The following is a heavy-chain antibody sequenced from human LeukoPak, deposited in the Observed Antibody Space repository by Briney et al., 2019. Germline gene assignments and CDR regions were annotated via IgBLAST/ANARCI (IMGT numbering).Heavy chain of an antibody. V-gene: IGHV3-66*01. J-gene: IGHJ4*02. CDR1: GFTLSSNY. CDR3: ARNGPGGYYFDF. Sequence: GGSLRLSCAASGFTLSSNYMSWVRQAPREALEWVSMIYAGGYTYYADSVKDRFTISKDNSKNTLYLQMNSLTAEDTAVYYCARNGPGGYYFDFWGQGTLVTVSS. CDR2: IYAGGYT. D-gene: IGHD2-8*02.